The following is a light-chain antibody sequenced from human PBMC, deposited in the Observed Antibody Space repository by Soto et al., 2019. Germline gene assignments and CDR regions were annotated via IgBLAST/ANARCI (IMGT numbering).Light chain of an antibody. CDR3: QQRSTSIP. Sequence: ETVLTQSPGTLSLSPGERAILSCRASQSVSSTYLAWYQQKPGQAPRLLIYGASSRATGIPDRFSGSGSGTDFTLTISSLEPEDFAVYYCQQRSTSIPSGQGTRLEIK. J-gene: IGKJ5*01. CDR1: QSVSSTY. CDR2: GAS. V-gene: IGKV3D-20*02.